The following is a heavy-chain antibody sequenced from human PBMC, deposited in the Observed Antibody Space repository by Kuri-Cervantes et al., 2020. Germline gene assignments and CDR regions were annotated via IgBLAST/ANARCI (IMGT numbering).Heavy chain of an antibody. CDR2: ISYDGSNK. J-gene: IGHJ4*02. V-gene: IGHV3-30-3*01. D-gene: IGHD6-19*01. CDR1: GFTFSSYA. CDR3: AKGKSSSGWDS. Sequence: GGSLRLSCAASGFTFSSYAMHWVRQAPGKGLEWVAVISYDGSNKYYADSVKGRFTISRDNSKNTLYLQMNSLRSDDTAVYYCAKGKSSSGWDSWGRGTPVTVSS.